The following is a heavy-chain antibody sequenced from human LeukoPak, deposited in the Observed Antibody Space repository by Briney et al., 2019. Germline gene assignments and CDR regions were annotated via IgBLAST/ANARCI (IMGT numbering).Heavy chain of an antibody. J-gene: IGHJ4*02. CDR1: GYSFTSYW. CDR3: ARRDVYNSFDY. D-gene: IGHD5-24*01. V-gene: IGHV5-51*01. CDR2: IYPDDSDI. Sequence: GESLKISGKGPGYSFTSYWIGWVRQMPGKGLEWMGIIYPDDSDIRYSPSYQCQVNIPADTANSTAYLQWSSLKAPDPAMYYCARRDVYNSFDYWGEGTLVPVSS.